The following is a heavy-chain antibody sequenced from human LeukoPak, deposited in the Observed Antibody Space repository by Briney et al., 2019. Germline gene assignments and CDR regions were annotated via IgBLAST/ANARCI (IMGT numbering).Heavy chain of an antibody. J-gene: IGHJ4*02. CDR3: AREGAAASVDY. Sequence: GGSLRPSCAASGFTFSSYAMHWVRQAPGKGLEYVSAIGSSGGSTYYANSVKGRFTISRDNSKNTLYLQMGSLRAEDMAVYYCAREGAAASVDYWGQGTLVTVSS. CDR2: IGSSGGST. V-gene: IGHV3-64*01. D-gene: IGHD6-13*01. CDR1: GFTFSSYA.